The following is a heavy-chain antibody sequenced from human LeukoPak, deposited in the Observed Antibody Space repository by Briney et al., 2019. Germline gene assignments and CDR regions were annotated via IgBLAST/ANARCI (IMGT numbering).Heavy chain of an antibody. CDR2: IYYSGST. D-gene: IGHD4-23*01. CDR1: GGSISSDGYY. CDR3: ARDHGGNSNWFDP. Sequence: SQTMSLTCTVSGGSISSDGYYWSWIRQHPGKGLEWIGYIYYSGSTYYNPSLKSRVTISVDTSKNQFSLKLSSVTAADTAVYYCARDHGGNSNWFDPWGQGTLVTVSS. J-gene: IGHJ5*02. V-gene: IGHV4-31*03.